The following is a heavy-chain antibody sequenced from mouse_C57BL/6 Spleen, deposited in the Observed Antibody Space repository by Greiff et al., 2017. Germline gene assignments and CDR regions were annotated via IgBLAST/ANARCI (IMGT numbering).Heavy chain of an antibody. CDR3: ARSDSNYGDAMDY. V-gene: IGHV1-82*01. J-gene: IGHJ4*01. Sequence: VQLQQSGPELVKPGASVKISCKASGYAFSSSWMNWVKQRPGKGLEWIGRIYPGDGDTNYNGKFKGKATLTADKSSSTAYMQLSSLTSEDSAVCFCARSDSNYGDAMDYWGQGTSVTVSS. CDR1: GYAFSSSW. CDR2: IYPGDGDT. D-gene: IGHD2-5*01.